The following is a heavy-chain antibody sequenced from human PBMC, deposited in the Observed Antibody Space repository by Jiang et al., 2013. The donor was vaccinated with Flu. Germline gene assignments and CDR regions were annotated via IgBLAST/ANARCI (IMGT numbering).Heavy chain of an antibody. J-gene: IGHJ4*02. CDR2: VTYNGGRS. CDR1: GFDFDDYG. D-gene: IGHD4-17*01. CDR3: ARGGSDYEGVSY. V-gene: IGHV3-20*04. Sequence: VQLVESGGGVVRPGESLRLSCVASGFDFDDYGMTWVRQAPGKGLEWASGVTYNGGRSGYADSVKGRFTISRDNAKKSLYLQMHNLRAEDTALYYCARGGSDYEGVSYWGQGTLVTVSS.